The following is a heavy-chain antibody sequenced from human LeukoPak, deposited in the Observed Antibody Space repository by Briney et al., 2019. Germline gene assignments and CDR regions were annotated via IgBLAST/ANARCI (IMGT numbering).Heavy chain of an antibody. Sequence: VASVKVSCKASGYTFTGYYMHWVRQAPGQGLEWMGRINPNSGGTNYAQKFQGRVTMTRDTSISKAYMELSRLRSDDTAVYYCAREEVEEYSSSSDPSYAFDIWGQGTMVTVSS. J-gene: IGHJ3*02. D-gene: IGHD6-6*01. CDR1: GYTFTGYY. V-gene: IGHV1-2*06. CDR2: INPNSGGT. CDR3: AREEVEEYSSSSDPSYAFDI.